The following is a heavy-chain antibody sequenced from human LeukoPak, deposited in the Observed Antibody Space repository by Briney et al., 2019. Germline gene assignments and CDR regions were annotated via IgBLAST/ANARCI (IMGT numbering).Heavy chain of an antibody. CDR2: ISYDGSNK. V-gene: IGHV3-30*18. J-gene: IGHJ4*02. CDR1: GFTFSSYG. Sequence: GGSLRLSCAASGFTFSSYGMHWVRQAPGKGLEWVAVISYDGSNKYYADSVKGRFTISRDNSKNTLYLQMNSLRAEDTAVYYCAKALWGYSSGPDDYWGRGTLVTVSS. CDR3: AKALWGYSSGPDDY. D-gene: IGHD6-19*01.